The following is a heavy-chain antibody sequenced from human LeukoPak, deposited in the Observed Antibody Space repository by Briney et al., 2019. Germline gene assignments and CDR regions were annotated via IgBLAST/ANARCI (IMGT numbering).Heavy chain of an antibody. CDR1: GFTFSDHY. CDR2: ISSSSSFT. D-gene: IGHD6-13*01. Sequence: GGSLRLSCAASGFTFSDHYMSWIRQAPGKGLEWVSYISSSSSFTNYADSVKGRFTISRDNAKTSLYLQMNSLRAEDTAVYYCARDRYSSSWFDIWGQGTMVTVSS. V-gene: IGHV3-11*05. CDR3: ARDRYSSSWFDI. J-gene: IGHJ3*02.